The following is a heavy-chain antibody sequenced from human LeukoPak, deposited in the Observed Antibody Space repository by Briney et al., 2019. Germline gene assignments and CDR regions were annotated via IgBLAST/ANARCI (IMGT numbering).Heavy chain of an antibody. Sequence: PGGSLRLSCAASGFTFSSYAMSWVHQAPGKGLEWVSSISSSSSYIYYADSVKGRFTISRDNAKNSLYLQMNSLRAEDTAVYYCARVGRQLEFDYWGQGTLVTVSS. D-gene: IGHD6-13*01. V-gene: IGHV3-21*01. J-gene: IGHJ4*02. CDR2: ISSSSSYI. CDR1: GFTFSSYA. CDR3: ARVGRQLEFDY.